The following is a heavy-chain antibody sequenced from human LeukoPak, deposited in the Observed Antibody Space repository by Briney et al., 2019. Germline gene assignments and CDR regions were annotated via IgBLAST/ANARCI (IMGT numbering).Heavy chain of an antibody. CDR3: ANPGMVSSLDFDY. CDR2: ISGSGGST. CDR1: GFTFSSYA. J-gene: IGHJ4*02. V-gene: IGHV3-23*01. D-gene: IGHD1-1*01. Sequence: GGSLRLSCAASGFTFSSYAMSWVRQAPGKGLEWVSAISGSGGSTYYADSAKGRFTISRDNSKNTLYLQMNSLRAEDTAVYYCANPGMVSSLDFDYWGQGTLVTVSS.